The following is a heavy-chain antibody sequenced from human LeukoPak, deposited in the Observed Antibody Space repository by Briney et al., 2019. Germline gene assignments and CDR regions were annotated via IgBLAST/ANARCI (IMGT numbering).Heavy chain of an antibody. CDR1: GFTFSSYG. CDR3: ARDLSYYGMDV. D-gene: IGHD2/OR15-2a*01. Sequence: GGSLRLSCAASGFTFSSYGMHWVRQAPGKGLEWVAVIWYDGSNKYYADSVKGRFTISRDNSKNTLYLQMNSLRAEDTAVYYCARDLSYYGMDVWGQGTTVTVSS. J-gene: IGHJ6*02. V-gene: IGHV3-33*01. CDR2: IWYDGSNK.